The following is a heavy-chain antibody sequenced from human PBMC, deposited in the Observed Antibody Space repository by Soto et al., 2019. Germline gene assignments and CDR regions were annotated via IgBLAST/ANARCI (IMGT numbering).Heavy chain of an antibody. J-gene: IGHJ5*02. D-gene: IGHD3-10*01. CDR3: AREVVRGNGHWFDP. V-gene: IGHV1-18*01. CDR2: ISAYNGNT. Sequence: ASVKGSCKAYVCTFSSYTISWVRQAPGQGLEWMGWISAYNGNTNYAQKLQGRVTMTTDTSTSTAYMELRSLRSDDTAVYYCAREVVRGNGHWFDPWGQGTLVTVSS. CDR1: VCTFSSYT.